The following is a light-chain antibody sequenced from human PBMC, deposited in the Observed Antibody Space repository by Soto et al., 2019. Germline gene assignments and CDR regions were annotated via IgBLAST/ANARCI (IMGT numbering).Light chain of an antibody. CDR3: QQSYSTPYT. Sequence: DVQMNQSPSSLSASVGDRATITCRASQSISTYLNWYQQKPGKAPNLLIYAASSLQSGVPSRFSGSGSGTDFTLTISSLQPEDSATYYGQQSYSTPYTFGLGTKLEI. CDR1: QSISTY. J-gene: IGKJ2*01. CDR2: AAS. V-gene: IGKV1-39*01.